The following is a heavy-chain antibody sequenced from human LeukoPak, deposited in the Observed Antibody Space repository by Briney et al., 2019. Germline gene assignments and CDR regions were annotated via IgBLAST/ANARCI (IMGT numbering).Heavy chain of an antibody. CDR2: ISYDGSNK. CDR1: GFTFSSCG. CDR3: AKDEVPGIAVAKGAFDI. Sequence: PGRSLRLSCAASGFTFSSCGMHWVRQAPGKGLEWVAVISYDGSNKYYADSVKGRFTISRDNSKSTLYLQMNSLRAEDTAVYYCAKDEVPGIAVAKGAFDIWGQGTMVTVSS. J-gene: IGHJ3*02. D-gene: IGHD6-19*01. V-gene: IGHV3-30*18.